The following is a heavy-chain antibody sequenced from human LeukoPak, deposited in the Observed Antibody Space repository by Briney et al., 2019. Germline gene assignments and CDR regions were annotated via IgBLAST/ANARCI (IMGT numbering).Heavy chain of an antibody. CDR2: INSDGSST. D-gene: IGHD5-24*01. J-gene: IGHJ4*02. Sequence: GRSLRLSCAASGFTFSSYWMHWVRQAPGKGLVWVSRINSDGSSTSYADSVKGRFTISRDNAKNTLYLQMNSLRAGDTAVYYCARATFGDGYNFWGQGTLVTVSS. CDR1: GFTFSSYW. CDR3: ARATFGDGYNF. V-gene: IGHV3-74*01.